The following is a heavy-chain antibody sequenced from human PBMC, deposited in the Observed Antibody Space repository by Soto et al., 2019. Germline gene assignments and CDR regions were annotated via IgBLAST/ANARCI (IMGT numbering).Heavy chain of an antibody. CDR2: ISGSGGSR. CDR1: GFTFNSYA. V-gene: IGHV3-23*01. CDR3: AKKYYFDSPGYYSRDAFDV. Sequence: EVQLLESGGGMVEPGGSLRLSCAASGFTFNSYAMTWVRQAPGRGLEWVSGISGSGGSRFYADSVKGRFTISRENSRNTLYLQMNSLRAEDTAVYYCAKKYYFDSPGYYSRDAFDVWGQGTAVTVSS. D-gene: IGHD3-22*01. J-gene: IGHJ3*01.